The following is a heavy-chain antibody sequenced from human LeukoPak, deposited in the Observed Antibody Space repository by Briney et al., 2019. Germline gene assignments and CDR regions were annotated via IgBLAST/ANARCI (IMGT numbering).Heavy chain of an antibody. V-gene: IGHV4-4*09. CDR3: TRRNRIGAGVYNIDF. CDR2: IYPSGNS. D-gene: IGHD6-25*01. Sequence: PSETLSLTCTVSGGSISGYYWNWIRQPPGKGLEWLGYIYPSGNSDYNPSLKSRVSMSVDTSKKQISLRLSSVTAADTAVYYCTRRNRIGAGVYNIDFWGQGTLVTVSS. J-gene: IGHJ4*02. CDR1: GGSISGYY.